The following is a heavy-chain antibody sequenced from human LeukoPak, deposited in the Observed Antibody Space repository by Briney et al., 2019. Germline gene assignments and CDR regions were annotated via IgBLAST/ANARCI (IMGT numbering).Heavy chain of an antibody. J-gene: IGHJ4*02. V-gene: IGHV3-23*01. CDR3: AKTMIVVVIPYYFDY. CDR1: GFTFSSYA. D-gene: IGHD3-22*01. CDR2: ISGSGGST. Sequence: GGSLRLSCAASGFTFSSYAMSWVRQAPGQGLEWVSVISGSGGSTYYADSVKGRFTISRDNSKNTLYLQMNSLRAEDKAVYYCAKTMIVVVIPYYFDYWGQGTLVTVSS.